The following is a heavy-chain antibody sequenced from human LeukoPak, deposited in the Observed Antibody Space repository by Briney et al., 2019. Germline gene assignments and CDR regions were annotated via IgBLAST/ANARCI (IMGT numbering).Heavy chain of an antibody. D-gene: IGHD5-18*01. J-gene: IGHJ4*02. CDR2: IYYSGST. Sequence: SETLSLTCTVSGGSISSGGYYWSWIRQPPGKGLEWIGSIYYSGSTYYNPSLKSRVTISVDTSKNQFSLKLSSVTAADTAVYYCARDFAGYSYGPAAYWGQGTLVTVSS. CDR1: GGSISSGGYY. CDR3: ARDFAGYSYGPAAY. V-gene: IGHV4-39*07.